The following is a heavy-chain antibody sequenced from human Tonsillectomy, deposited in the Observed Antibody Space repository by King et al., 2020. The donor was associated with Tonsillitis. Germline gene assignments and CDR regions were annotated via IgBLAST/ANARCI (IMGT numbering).Heavy chain of an antibody. CDR3: TGTAMTYYYSAMDV. CDR2: IISKAAGGTT. V-gene: IGHV3-15*01. Sequence: QLVQSGGGLVKPGGSLRLSCTASGFTFSNAWMNWVRQSPVKGLEWVVRIISKAAGGTTDYAAPVKGRFTISRDDSNNTLFLQMNSLKTEDTAVYYCTGTAMTYYYSAMDVWGQGTTVTVSS. D-gene: IGHD5-18*01. J-gene: IGHJ6*02. CDR1: GFTFSNAW.